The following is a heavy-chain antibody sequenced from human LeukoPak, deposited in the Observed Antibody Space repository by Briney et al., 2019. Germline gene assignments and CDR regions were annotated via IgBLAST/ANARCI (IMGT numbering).Heavy chain of an antibody. Sequence: PGGSLRLSCAASGFTFSGFGMHWVRQAPGKGLEGVAFIRYEGINKYYADSVKGRFTISRDNSNNTLYLQMNSLRAEDTALYYCARVVRYDSSGQNACDIWGQGTMVTVSS. CDR2: IRYEGINK. J-gene: IGHJ3*02. D-gene: IGHD3-22*01. CDR1: GFTFSGFG. V-gene: IGHV3-30*02. CDR3: ARVVRYDSSGQNACDI.